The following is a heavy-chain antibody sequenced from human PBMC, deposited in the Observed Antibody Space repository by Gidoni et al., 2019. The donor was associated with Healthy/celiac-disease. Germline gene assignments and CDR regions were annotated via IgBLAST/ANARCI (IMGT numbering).Heavy chain of an antibody. D-gene: IGHD3-22*01. Sequence: EVQLLVSGGGVVQPGGSLNLSCAAPGFTFSSFAMRWVRQAPGKGRGWVSAISGSGGSTYYADSVKGRFTISRDNSKNTLYLQMNSLRAEDTAVYYCAKDEAYTYYYDSSGYYPIYFDYWGQGTLVTVSS. CDR3: AKDEAYTYYYDSSGYYPIYFDY. CDR2: ISGSGGST. V-gene: IGHV3-23*01. CDR1: GFTFSSFA. J-gene: IGHJ4*02.